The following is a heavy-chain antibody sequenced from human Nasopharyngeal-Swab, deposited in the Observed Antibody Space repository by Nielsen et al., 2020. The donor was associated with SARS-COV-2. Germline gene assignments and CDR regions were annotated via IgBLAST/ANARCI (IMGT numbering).Heavy chain of an antibody. D-gene: IGHD6-13*01. V-gene: IGHV1-58*01. CDR3: AAAISSSWYHYYYYGMDV. Sequence: SVKVSCKASGFTFTSSAVQWVRQDRGQRLEWIGWIVVGSGNTNYAQKFQERVTITRDMSTSTAYMELSSLRSEDTAVYYCAAAISSSWYHYYYYGMDVWGQGTTVTVSS. CDR1: GFTFTSSA. CDR2: IVVGSGNT. J-gene: IGHJ6*02.